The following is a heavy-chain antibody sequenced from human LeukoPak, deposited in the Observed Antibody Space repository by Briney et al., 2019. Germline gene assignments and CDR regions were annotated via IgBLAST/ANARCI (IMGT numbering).Heavy chain of an antibody. V-gene: IGHV4-59*08. J-gene: IGHJ4*02. Sequence: SETLSLTCAVSGGSISGYYWSWIRQSPGKGLEWIGCIHHSGNTNYNPALKSRVTISVDTSKTQFSLKLSSVTAADTAVYYCARHLTYSGGSARYFDYWGQGILVTVSS. D-gene: IGHD6-19*01. CDR1: GGSISGYY. CDR2: IHHSGNT. CDR3: ARHLTYSGGSARYFDY.